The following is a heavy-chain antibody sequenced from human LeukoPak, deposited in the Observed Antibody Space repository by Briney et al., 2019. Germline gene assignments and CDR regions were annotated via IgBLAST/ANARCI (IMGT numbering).Heavy chain of an antibody. CDR2: ISSSSSYI. CDR1: GFTFSSYS. J-gene: IGHJ3*02. CDR3: ARDWAVTSPIDI. Sequence: KPGGSLRLSCAASGFTFSSYSMNWVRQAPGKGLEWVSSISSSSSYIYYADSVKGRFTISRDNAKNSLYLQMNSLRAEDTAVYYCARDWAVTSPIDIWGQGTMVTVSS. V-gene: IGHV3-21*01. D-gene: IGHD4-17*01.